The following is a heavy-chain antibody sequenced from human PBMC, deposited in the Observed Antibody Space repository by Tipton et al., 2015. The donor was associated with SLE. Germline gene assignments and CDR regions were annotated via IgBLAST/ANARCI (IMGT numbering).Heavy chain of an antibody. J-gene: IGHJ1*01. CDR1: GGSFSGYY. Sequence: LRLSCAVYGGSFSGYYWSWIRQPPGKGLEWIGEINHSGSTNYNPSLKSRVTISVDTSKNQFSLKLSSVTAADTAVYYCARAINYDFWSGYRGYFQHWGQGTLVTVSP. CDR2: INHSGST. V-gene: IGHV4-34*01. D-gene: IGHD3-3*01. CDR3: ARAINYDFWSGYRGYFQH.